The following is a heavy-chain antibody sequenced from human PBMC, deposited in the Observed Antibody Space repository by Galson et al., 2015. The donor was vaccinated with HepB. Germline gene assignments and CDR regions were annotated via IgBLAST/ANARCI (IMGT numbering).Heavy chain of an antibody. J-gene: IGHJ6*03. CDR2: INPNSGGT. Sequence: SVKVSCKASGYTFTGYYMHWVRQAPGQGLEWMGRINPNSGGTNYAQKFQGRVTMTRDTSISTAYMELSRLRSDDTAVYYCARDPLRRGFHWRAYYYYMDVWGKGTTVTVSS. CDR3: ARDPLRRGFHWRAYYYYMDV. CDR1: GYTFTGYY. D-gene: IGHD1-1*01. V-gene: IGHV1-2*06.